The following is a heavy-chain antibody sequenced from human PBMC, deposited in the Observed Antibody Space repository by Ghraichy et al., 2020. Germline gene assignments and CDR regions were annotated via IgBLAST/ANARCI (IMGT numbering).Heavy chain of an antibody. V-gene: IGHV3-11*06. CDR3: ARRAQAVTYDY. CDR2: ISSSSSYT. Sequence: GESLNISCAASGFTFSDYYMSWIRQAPGKGLEWVSYISSSSSYTNYADSVKGRFTISRDNAKNSLYLQMNSLRAEDTAVYYCARRAQAVTYDYWGQGTLVTVSS. CDR1: GFTFSDYY. J-gene: IGHJ4*02. D-gene: IGHD4-17*01.